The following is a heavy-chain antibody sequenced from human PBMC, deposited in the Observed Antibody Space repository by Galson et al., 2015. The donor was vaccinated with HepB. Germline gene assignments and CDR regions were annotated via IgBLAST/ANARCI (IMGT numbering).Heavy chain of an antibody. V-gene: IGHV1-18*04. D-gene: IGHD3-10*01. J-gene: IGHJ4*02. CDR1: GYTFTSYG. CDR2: ISAYNGNT. CDR3: ASSHYYGSGRLDY. Sequence: SVKVSCKASGYTFTSYGISWVRQAPGQGLEWMGWISAYNGNTNYAQKLQGRVTMTTDTSTSTAYIELRSLRSDDTAVYYCASSHYYGSGRLDYWGQGTLVTVSS.